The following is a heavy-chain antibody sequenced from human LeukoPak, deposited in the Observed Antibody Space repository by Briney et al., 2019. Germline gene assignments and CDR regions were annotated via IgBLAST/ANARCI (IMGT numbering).Heavy chain of an antibody. J-gene: IGHJ4*02. CDR2: IYSGGST. CDR1: GFTVSSNY. Sequence: GGSLRLSCAASGFTVSSNYMSWVRQAPGKGLEWVSVIYSGGSTYYADSVKGRFTISRDNAKNSLFLQMNSLRVEDSAFYYCTKVPSGGPPDFWGQGTLVTVSS. D-gene: IGHD3-10*01. V-gene: IGHV3-53*05. CDR3: TKVPSGGPPDF.